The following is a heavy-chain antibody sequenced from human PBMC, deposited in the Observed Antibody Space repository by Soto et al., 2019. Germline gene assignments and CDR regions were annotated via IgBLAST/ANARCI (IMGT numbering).Heavy chain of an antibody. CDR2: IWYDGSNK. CDR3: ARDSAGVVDTSIYYYYYGMDV. V-gene: IGHV3-33*01. J-gene: IGHJ6*02. Sequence: PVGSLRLSCAGSGFTFSSYGMHWVRQAPGKGLEWVAVIWYDGSNKYYADSVKGRFTISRDNSKNTLYLQMNSLRAEDTAVYYCARDSAGVVDTSIYYYYYGMDVWGQGTTVTVSS. D-gene: IGHD5-18*01. CDR1: GFTFSSYG.